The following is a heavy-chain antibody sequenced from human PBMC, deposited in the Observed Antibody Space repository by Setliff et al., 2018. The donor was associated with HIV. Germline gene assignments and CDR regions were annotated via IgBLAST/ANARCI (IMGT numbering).Heavy chain of an antibody. D-gene: IGHD1-26*01. CDR2: GFHSGTT. CDR1: GGSISSSSYY. J-gene: IGHJ4*02. Sequence: SETLSLTCTVSGGSISSSSYYWGWIRQSPGKGLEWIGSGFHSGTTYYNPSLKSRVTISVDTSKNQFSLILDSVTAADTAVYYCARRFGRALPDWGQGTLVTVSS. V-gene: IGHV4-39*01. CDR3: ARRFGRALPD.